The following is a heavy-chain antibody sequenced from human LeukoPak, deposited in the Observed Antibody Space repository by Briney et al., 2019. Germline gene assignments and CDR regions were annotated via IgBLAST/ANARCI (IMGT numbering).Heavy chain of an antibody. J-gene: IGHJ6*03. CDR3: ARVTYYYGSGSYESNYYYYYMDV. Sequence: SETLSLTCTVSGYSISSGYYWGWIRQPPGKGLEWIGSIYHSGSTNYNPSLKSRVTISVDTSKNQFSLKLSSVTAADTAVYYCARVTYYYGSGSYESNYYYYYMDVWGKGTTVTISS. CDR1: GYSISSGYY. V-gene: IGHV4-38-2*02. D-gene: IGHD3-10*01. CDR2: IYHSGST.